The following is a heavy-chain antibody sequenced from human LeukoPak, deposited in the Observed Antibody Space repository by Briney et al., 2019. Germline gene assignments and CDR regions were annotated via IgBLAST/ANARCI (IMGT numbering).Heavy chain of an antibody. Sequence: SSETLSLTCTVSGASISSYYWNWIRQPPGKGLEWIGSILYSGSTNYNPSLKSRVSISVDTSKNQFSLKLSSVTASDTAVYYCARQGWFGELLSPLDYWGQGTLVTVSS. CDR3: ARQGWFGELLSPLDY. CDR2: ILYSGST. J-gene: IGHJ4*02. V-gene: IGHV4-59*08. CDR1: GASISSYY. D-gene: IGHD3-10*01.